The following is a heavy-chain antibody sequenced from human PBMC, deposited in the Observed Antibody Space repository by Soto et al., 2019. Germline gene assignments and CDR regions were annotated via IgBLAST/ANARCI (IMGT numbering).Heavy chain of an antibody. D-gene: IGHD3-3*01. CDR1: GFSLTTSGVG. CDR2: IYWDDDR. CDR3: AHRVLRTVFGLVTTTAIYFDF. V-gene: IGHV2-5*02. J-gene: IGHJ4*02. Sequence: QITLKESGPTVVNPTETLTLTCTFSGFSLTTSGVGVGWVRQSPGKAPEWLALIYWDDDRRYSTSLNSRLIITKDTSKHQVVLTMANVDPADTATYYCAHRVLRTVFGLVTTTAIYFDFWGPGTPVVVSS.